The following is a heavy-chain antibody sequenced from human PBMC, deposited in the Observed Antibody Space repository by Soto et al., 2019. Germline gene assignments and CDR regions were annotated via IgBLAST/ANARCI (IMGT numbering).Heavy chain of an antibody. CDR2: TYYRSRWYN. CDR3: ARVKYYDSSGYYYDNWFDP. V-gene: IGHV6-1*01. D-gene: IGHD3-22*01. J-gene: IGHJ5*02. CDR1: GDSVSGNSAA. Sequence: PSQTLSLTCVISGDSVSGNSAAWNWIRQSPSRGLEWLGRTYYRSRWYNDYAVSVKSRITINPDTSKNQFSLQLNSVTPEDTAVYYCARVKYYDSSGYYYDNWFDPWGQGTLVTVSS.